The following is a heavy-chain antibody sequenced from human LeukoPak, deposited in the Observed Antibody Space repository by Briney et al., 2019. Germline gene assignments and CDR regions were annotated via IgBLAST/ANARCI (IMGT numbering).Heavy chain of an antibody. CDR3: AHYGDYRFLYYFDH. V-gene: IGHV2-5*02. CDR2: IYWDDNK. D-gene: IGHD4-17*01. CDR1: GFSLRTTGVG. J-gene: IGHJ4*02. Sequence: SGPTLVKPTQPLTLTCTFSGFSLRTTGVGVGWVRQPPGKALEWLALIYWDDNKLYSPSLRSRVTITKDTSKNQVVLTMTNMAPVDTATYYCAHYGDYRFLYYFDHWGQGALVTVSS.